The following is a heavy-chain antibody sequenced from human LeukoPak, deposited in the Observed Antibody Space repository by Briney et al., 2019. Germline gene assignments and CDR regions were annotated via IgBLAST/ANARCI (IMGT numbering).Heavy chain of an antibody. D-gene: IGHD6-6*01. J-gene: IGHJ5*02. Sequence: SETLSLTCTVSGGSISSSSYYWGWIRQPPGKGLEWIVSIYYSGSTYYNPSLKSRVTISVDTSKNQFSLKLSSVTAADTAVYYCARERVSWHSSSSAPLYNWFDPWGQGTLVTVSS. CDR1: GGSISSSSYY. CDR3: ARERVSWHSSSSAPLYNWFDP. V-gene: IGHV4-39*07. CDR2: IYYSGST.